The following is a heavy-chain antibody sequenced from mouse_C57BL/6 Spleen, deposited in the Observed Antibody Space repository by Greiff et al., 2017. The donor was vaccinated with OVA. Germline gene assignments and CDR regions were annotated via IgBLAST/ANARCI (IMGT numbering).Heavy chain of an antibody. J-gene: IGHJ2*01. Sequence: EVQRVESGGGLVQPGGSLSLSCAASGFTFTDYYMSWVRQPPGKALEWLGFIRNKANGYTTEYSASVKGRFTISRDNSQSILYLQMNALRAEDSATYYCARYKTNRDVSYFDYWGQGTTLTVSS. CDR2: IRNKANGYTT. D-gene: IGHD4-1*01. CDR3: ARYKTNRDVSYFDY. CDR1: GFTFTDYY. V-gene: IGHV7-3*01.